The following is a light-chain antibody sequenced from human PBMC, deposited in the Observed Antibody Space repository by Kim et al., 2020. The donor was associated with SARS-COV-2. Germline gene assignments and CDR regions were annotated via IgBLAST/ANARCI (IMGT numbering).Light chain of an antibody. J-gene: IGKJ4*01. CDR1: QSISSY. CDR3: QQSHTAPLLT. Sequence: VGDRVTIACLASQSISSYLNLYQQKPGKAPKLLIYAASSLQSGVPSRFSGSGSGTDFSLTISSLQPEDFATYYCQQSHTAPLLTFGGGTKVDIK. CDR2: AAS. V-gene: IGKV1-39*01.